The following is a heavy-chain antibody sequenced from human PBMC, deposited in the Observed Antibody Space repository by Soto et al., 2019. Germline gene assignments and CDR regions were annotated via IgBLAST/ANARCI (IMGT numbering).Heavy chain of an antibody. CDR3: AKATSDSSGYYGYYFDY. V-gene: IGHV3-30*18. CDR2: ISYDGSNK. J-gene: IGHJ4*02. Sequence: VGSLRLSCAASGFTFSSYGMHWVRQAPGKGLEWVAVISYDGSNKYYADSVKGRFTISRDNSKNTLYLQMNSLRAEDTAVYYCAKATSDSSGYYGYYFDYWGQGTLVNVSS. D-gene: IGHD3-22*01. CDR1: GFTFSSYG.